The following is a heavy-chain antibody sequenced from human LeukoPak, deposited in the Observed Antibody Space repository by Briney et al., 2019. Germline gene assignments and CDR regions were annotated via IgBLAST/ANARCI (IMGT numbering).Heavy chain of an antibody. CDR3: VRDHHWGFDY. D-gene: IGHD7-27*01. CDR1: GFTFRSYS. J-gene: IGHJ4*02. CDR2: IRSSPNTI. Sequence: GGSLRLSCAASGFTFRSYSMNGVRQAPGKGLEWLSYIRSSPNTIYYADSVKGRFTVSRDDAKNSLYLQMNSLRAEDTAVYYCVRDHHWGFDYWGQGTQVTVSA. V-gene: IGHV3-48*01.